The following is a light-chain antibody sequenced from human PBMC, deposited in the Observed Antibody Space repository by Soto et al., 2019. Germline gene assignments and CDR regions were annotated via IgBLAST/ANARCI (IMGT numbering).Light chain of an antibody. CDR1: QSVGSN. J-gene: IGKJ4*01. V-gene: IGKV3-15*01. CDR3: QQYNNWSGT. Sequence: EIVMTQSPATLSVSPGERATLSCRASQSVGSNLAWYQQKPGQAPRLLIYGASTRATGIPARFSGSGSGTEFTLTISSLQSEDFAVYYCQQYNNWSGTFGGGTKVEIK. CDR2: GAS.